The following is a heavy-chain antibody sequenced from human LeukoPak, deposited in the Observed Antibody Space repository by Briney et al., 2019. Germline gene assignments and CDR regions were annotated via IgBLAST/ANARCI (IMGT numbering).Heavy chain of an antibody. Sequence: PGGSLRLSCAVSGFRVSDYYMSWVRQAPGKGLEWVGLIRDRGEAFYAAFVRGRFAISRDESENTLYLQMNSLRVEDTAVYFCARDRAALQDWVEFDPWGQGTPVIVSS. CDR1: GFRVSDYY. CDR3: ARDRAALQDWVEFDP. D-gene: IGHD3/OR15-3a*01. V-gene: IGHV3-66*03. CDR2: IRDRGEA. J-gene: IGHJ5*02.